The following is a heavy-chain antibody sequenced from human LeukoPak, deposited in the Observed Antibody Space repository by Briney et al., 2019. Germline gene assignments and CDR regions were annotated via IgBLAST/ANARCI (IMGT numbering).Heavy chain of an antibody. J-gene: IGHJ4*02. CDR3: AKFYYGSGSFPFDY. CDR2: ISGSGGST. CDR1: GFTFSSYA. V-gene: IGHV3-23*01. D-gene: IGHD3-10*01. Sequence: GGSLSLYCAASGFTFSSYAMSWVRQAPGKGLEWVSAISGSGGSTYYADSVKGRFTISRDNSKNTLYLQMNSLRAEDTAVYYCAKFYYGSGSFPFDYWGQGFLVTVSS.